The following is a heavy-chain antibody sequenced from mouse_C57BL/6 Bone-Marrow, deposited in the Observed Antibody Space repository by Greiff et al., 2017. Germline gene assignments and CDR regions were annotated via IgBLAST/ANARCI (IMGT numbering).Heavy chain of an antibody. V-gene: IGHV1-80*01. Sequence: LMESGAELVKPGASVKISCKASGYAFSSYWMNWVKQRPGKGLEWIGQIYPGDGDTNYNGKFTGKATLTADKSSSTAYIQLSSLTSEDAAVYFCERVRPAMDDWGQGTSVTVSS. D-gene: IGHD1-2*01. CDR3: ERVRPAMDD. CDR1: GYAFSSYW. CDR2: IYPGDGDT. J-gene: IGHJ4*01.